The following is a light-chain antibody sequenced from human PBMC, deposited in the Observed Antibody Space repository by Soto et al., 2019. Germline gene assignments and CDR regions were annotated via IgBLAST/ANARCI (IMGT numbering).Light chain of an antibody. CDR2: AAY. V-gene: IGKV1-39*01. Sequence: DIQMTQSPSSLSASVGDRVTITCRASQTIISYLNWYQQKPGKAPKLLIYAAYHLQSGVPSRFSGSGSGTDFTLTISSLQPEDFATYYCQQSYRTPWTFGQGTKVEIK. CDR1: QTIISY. J-gene: IGKJ1*01. CDR3: QQSYRTPWT.